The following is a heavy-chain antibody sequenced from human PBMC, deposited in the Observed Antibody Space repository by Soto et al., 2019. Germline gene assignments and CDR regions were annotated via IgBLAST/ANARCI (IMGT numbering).Heavy chain of an antibody. J-gene: IGHJ6*02. CDR3: ARAERWIVVVPAATISDYYYGMDV. D-gene: IGHD2-2*01. V-gene: IGHV3-7*05. Sequence: GGSLRLSCAASGFTFSSYWMSWVRQAPGKGLEWVANIKQDGSEKYYVDSVKGRFTISRDNAKNSLYLQMNSLRAEDTAVYYCARAERWIVVVPAATISDYYYGMDVWGQGTTVTVSS. CDR2: IKQDGSEK. CDR1: GFTFSSYW.